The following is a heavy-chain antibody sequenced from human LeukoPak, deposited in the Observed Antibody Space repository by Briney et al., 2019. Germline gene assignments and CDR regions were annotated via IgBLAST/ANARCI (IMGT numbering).Heavy chain of an antibody. CDR2: INHSGST. CDR3: ARGWYYDFWSGYYRTPGEYFQH. CDR1: GGSLTSSNQY. D-gene: IGHD3-3*01. V-gene: IGHV4-39*07. Sequence: SETLSLTCSVVGGSLTSSNQYWSWIRQPPGKGLEWIVEINHSGSTNYNPSLKSRVTISVDTSKNQFSLKLSSVTAADTAVYYCARGWYYDFWSGYYRTPGEYFQHWGQGTLVTVSS. J-gene: IGHJ1*01.